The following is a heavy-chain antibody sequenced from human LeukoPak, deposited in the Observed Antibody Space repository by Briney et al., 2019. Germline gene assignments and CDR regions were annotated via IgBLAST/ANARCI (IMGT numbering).Heavy chain of an antibody. CDR3: AKDPPRTFVVVTAIRSDWFDP. CDR2: ISGSGGST. J-gene: IGHJ5*02. V-gene: IGHV3-23*01. CDR1: GFTVSSYA. D-gene: IGHD2-21*02. Sequence: GGSLRLSCAASGFTVSSYAMSWVRQAPGKGLEWVSAISGSGGSTYYADSVKGRFTTSRDNSKNTRYLQMNSLRAEDTAVYYCAKDPPRTFVVVTAIRSDWFDPWGQGTLVTVPS.